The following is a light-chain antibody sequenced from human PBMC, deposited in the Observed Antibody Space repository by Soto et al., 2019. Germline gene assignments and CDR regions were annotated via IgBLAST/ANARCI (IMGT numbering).Light chain of an antibody. CDR3: QQSGDNPPWT. Sequence: DIQMTQSPSSLSASVGDRVIITCRASQSIRKYLNWYHHKPGKVPTLLSYAASSLHSGVPSRFSGSGSRTEFPLTITSLQSEDFATYYCQQSGDNPPWTFGQGTKLDSK. V-gene: IGKV1-39*01. CDR2: AAS. CDR1: QSIRKY. J-gene: IGKJ1*01.